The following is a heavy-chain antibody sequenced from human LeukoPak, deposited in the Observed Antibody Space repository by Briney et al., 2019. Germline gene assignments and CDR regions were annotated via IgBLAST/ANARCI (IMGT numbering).Heavy chain of an antibody. V-gene: IGHV4-34*01. J-gene: IGHJ6*02. D-gene: IGHD3-9*01. CDR3: ARRARYFDWPEDGMDV. CDR2: INHSGST. CDR1: GGSFSGYY. Sequence: KPSETLSLTCAVYGGSFSGYYWSWIRQPPGKGLEWIGEINHSGSTSYKSSLKSRVTISIDTSKNQFSLKLSSVTAADTAVYYCARRARYFDWPEDGMDVWGQGTTVTVSS.